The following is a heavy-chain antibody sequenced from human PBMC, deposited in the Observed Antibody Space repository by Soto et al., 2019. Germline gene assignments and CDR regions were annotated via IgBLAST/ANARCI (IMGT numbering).Heavy chain of an antibody. D-gene: IGHD3-9*01. CDR2: IYYRGNT. CDR1: GDSINSDNYY. J-gene: IGHJ4*02. V-gene: IGHV4-39*01. Sequence: QLQLQESGPGLVKPSETLSLTCSVSGDSINSDNYYWGWIRQPPGKGLEWIGSIYYRGNTYYNPSVKPRVTISLDKSKSQISLRLNSVTAVDSAVYFCARLEGLATISYYFDYWGQGTLVTLSS. CDR3: ARLEGLATISYYFDY.